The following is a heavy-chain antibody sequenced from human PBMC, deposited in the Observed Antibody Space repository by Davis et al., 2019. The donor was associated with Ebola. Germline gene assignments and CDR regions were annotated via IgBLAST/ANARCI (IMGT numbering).Heavy chain of an antibody. CDR2: ISGSGYT. CDR3: ARETGLRSYGMDV. J-gene: IGHJ6*02. Sequence: GESLKISCAASGFPFSGYAISWVRQAPGKGLQWVSGISGSGYTYYADSVKGRFTISRDNAKNSLYLQMNSLRDEDTAVYYCARETGLRSYGMDVWGQGTTVTVSS. CDR1: GFPFSGYA. D-gene: IGHD7-27*01. V-gene: IGHV3-69-1*01.